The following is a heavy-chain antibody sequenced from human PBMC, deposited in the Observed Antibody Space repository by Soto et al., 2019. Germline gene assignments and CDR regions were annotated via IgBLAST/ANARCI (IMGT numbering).Heavy chain of an antibody. V-gene: IGHV1-2*04. J-gene: IGHJ3*02. D-gene: IGHD3-10*01. CDR1: GYTFTGYY. Sequence: ASVKVSCKASGYTFTGYYMHWVRQAPGQGLEWMGWINPNSGGTNYAQKFQGWVTMTRDTSISTAYMELGRLRSDDTAVYYCARDRDYYGSGRRSGDAFDIWGQGTMVTVSS. CDR3: ARDRDYYGSGRRSGDAFDI. CDR2: INPNSGGT.